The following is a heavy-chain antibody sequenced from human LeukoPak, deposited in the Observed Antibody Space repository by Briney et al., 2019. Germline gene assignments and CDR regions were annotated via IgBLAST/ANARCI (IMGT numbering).Heavy chain of an antibody. V-gene: IGHV4-39*01. D-gene: IGHD3-10*02. J-gene: IGHJ3*02. CDR3: ARHVLAPLDAFDI. CDR2: IYYSGST. Sequence: KSSETLSLTCTVSGGSISSGSYYWGWIRQPPGKGLEWIGSIYYSGSTYYNPSLKSRVTISVDTSKNQFSLKLSSVTAADTAVYYCARHVLAPLDAFDIWGQGTMVTVSS. CDR1: GGSISSGSYY.